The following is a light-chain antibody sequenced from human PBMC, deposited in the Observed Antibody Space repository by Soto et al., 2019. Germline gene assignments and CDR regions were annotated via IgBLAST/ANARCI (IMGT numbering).Light chain of an antibody. Sequence: ALTQPASVSGSPGQSITISCTGTSSDVGGYNYVSWYQQHPGKAPKLIIFEVSLRPSAVSNRFSASKSGNTASLTISGLQAEDEADYYCSSYTSSSTLYVFGTGTKVTVL. CDR1: SSDVGGYNY. V-gene: IGLV2-14*01. J-gene: IGLJ1*01. CDR2: EVS. CDR3: SSYTSSSTLYV.